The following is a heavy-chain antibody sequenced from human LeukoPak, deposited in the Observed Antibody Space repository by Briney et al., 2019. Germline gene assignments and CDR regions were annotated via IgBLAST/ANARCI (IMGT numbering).Heavy chain of an antibody. J-gene: IGHJ4*02. CDR2: IYYSGST. Sequence: SQTLSLTCTVSGGSISSGDYYWSWIRQPPGKGLEWIGYIYYSGSTYYNPSLKSRVTISVDTSKNQFSLKLSSVTAADTAVYYCARRKDYGDAYFDYWGQGTLVTVSS. D-gene: IGHD4-17*01. CDR1: GGSISSGDYY. V-gene: IGHV4-30-4*01. CDR3: ARRKDYGDAYFDY.